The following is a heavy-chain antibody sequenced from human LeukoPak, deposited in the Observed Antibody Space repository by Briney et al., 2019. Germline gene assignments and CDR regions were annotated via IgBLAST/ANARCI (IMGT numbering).Heavy chain of an antibody. D-gene: IGHD3-22*01. CDR2: ISSSSSYI. CDR1: GFTFSSYS. Sequence: GGSLRLSCAASGFTFSSYSMNWVRQAPGKGLEWVSSISSSSSYIYYADSVKGRFTISRDNSKNTLYLQMNSLRAEDTAVYYCARGRPGDSSGYLVCWGQGTLVTVSS. J-gene: IGHJ4*02. V-gene: IGHV3-21*01. CDR3: ARGRPGDSSGYLVC.